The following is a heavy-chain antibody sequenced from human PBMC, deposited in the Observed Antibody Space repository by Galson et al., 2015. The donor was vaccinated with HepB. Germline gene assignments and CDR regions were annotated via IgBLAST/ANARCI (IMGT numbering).Heavy chain of an antibody. J-gene: IGHJ4*02. CDR3: ARGVSYSSSWFD. V-gene: IGHV1-3*01. CDR2: INAGNGNT. D-gene: IGHD6-13*01. CDR1: GYTFTSYA. Sequence: SVKVSCKASGYTFTSYAMHWVRQAPGQRLEWMGWINAGNGNTKYSQKFQGRVTITRDTSASTAYMELSSLRSEDTAVYYCARGVSYSSSWFDWGQGTLVTVSS.